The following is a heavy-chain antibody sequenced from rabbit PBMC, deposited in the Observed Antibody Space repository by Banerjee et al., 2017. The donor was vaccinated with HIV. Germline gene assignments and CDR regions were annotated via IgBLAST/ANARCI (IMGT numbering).Heavy chain of an antibody. CDR1: GLDFSSSYW. CDR2: IYTGSSGST. D-gene: IGHD1-1*01. CDR3: SRGYASSSGYLRYFGL. J-gene: IGHJ4*01. V-gene: IGHV1S40*01. Sequence: QSLEESGGDLVKPGASLTLTCTASGLDFSSSYWICWVRQAPGKGLEWIACIYTGSSGSTYYASWAKGRFTISRENTQNTLYLQLNSLTAADTATYFCSRGYASSSGYLRYFGLWGPGTLVTVS.